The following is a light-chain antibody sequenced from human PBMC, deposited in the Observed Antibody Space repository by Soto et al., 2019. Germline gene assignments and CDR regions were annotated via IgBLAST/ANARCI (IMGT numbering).Light chain of an antibody. Sequence: DNWLTQTAATLSASLGDRVTITFRASQSISSWLAWYQQKPGKSPKLLIYKASSLESGVPSRSSGSGSGTEFTLTSSSLQPEDGSTYDCQHKDTFGQGTKVDI. CDR1: QSISSW. CDR3: QHKDT. J-gene: IGKJ1*01. CDR2: KAS. V-gene: IGKV1-5*03.